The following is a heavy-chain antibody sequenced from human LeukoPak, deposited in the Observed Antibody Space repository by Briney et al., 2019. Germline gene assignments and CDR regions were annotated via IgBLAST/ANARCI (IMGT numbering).Heavy chain of an antibody. V-gene: IGHV3-64D*06. CDR3: VVGGFYSSGWYYFDY. D-gene: IGHD6-19*01. CDR2: VTGSGSNT. Sequence: GGSLRLSCAASEFTFSSYAMHWVRQAPGKGLEYVSGVTGSGSNTYYADSVKGRFTISRDNSKDTLYLQMSSLRPEDTAVFYCVVGGFYSSGWYYFDYWGQGTLVTVSS. J-gene: IGHJ4*02. CDR1: EFTFSSYA.